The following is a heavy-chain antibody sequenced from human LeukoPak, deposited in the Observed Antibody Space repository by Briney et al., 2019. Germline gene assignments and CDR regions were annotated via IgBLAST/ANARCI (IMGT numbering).Heavy chain of an antibody. CDR3: ASDLLY. CDR1: GFTFSSYA. J-gene: IGHJ4*02. CDR2: IYGVDGT. V-gene: IGHV3-53*01. D-gene: IGHD2-15*01. Sequence: PGGSLRLSCAASGFTFSSYAMSWVRQAPGKGLEWVSVIYGVDGTSYADSVKGRFTISRDNSKNTVYLQMNSLRAEDTAVYYCASDLLYWGQGTLVTVSS.